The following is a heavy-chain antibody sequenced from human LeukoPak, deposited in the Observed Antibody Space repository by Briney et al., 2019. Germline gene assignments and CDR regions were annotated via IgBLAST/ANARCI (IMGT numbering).Heavy chain of an antibody. Sequence: SQTLSLTCTVSGGSISSGGYYWSWLRQHPGKGLEWIGYIYYSGSTYYNPSLKSRVTISVDTSKNQFSLKLSSVTAADTAVYYCARGYCSSTSCSSFDYWGQGTLVTVSS. D-gene: IGHD2-2*01. CDR3: ARGYCSSTSCSSFDY. J-gene: IGHJ4*02. CDR1: GGSISSGGYY. V-gene: IGHV4-31*03. CDR2: IYYSGST.